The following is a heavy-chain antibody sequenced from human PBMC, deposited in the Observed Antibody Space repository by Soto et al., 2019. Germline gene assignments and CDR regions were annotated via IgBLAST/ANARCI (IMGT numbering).Heavy chain of an antibody. D-gene: IGHD6-13*01. CDR2: ISGSGGST. J-gene: IGHJ6*02. Sequence: GGSLRLSCAASGFTFSSYAMSWVRQAPGKGLEWVSAISGSGGSTYYADSVKGRFTISRDNSKNTLYLQMNSLRAEDTAVYYCAKDRAAAGESPDYYYYGMDVWGQGTTVTVSS. CDR1: GFTFSSYA. CDR3: AKDRAAAGESPDYYYYGMDV. V-gene: IGHV3-23*01.